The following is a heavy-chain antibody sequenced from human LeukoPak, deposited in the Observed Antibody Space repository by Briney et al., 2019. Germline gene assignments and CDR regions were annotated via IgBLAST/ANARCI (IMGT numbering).Heavy chain of an antibody. D-gene: IGHD6-13*01. Sequence: SETLSLTCTVSGGPISNYYWSWLRQPPGKGLEWIGYIYYSGATNYNPSLKSRVTISVDTSKTQFSLKLSSVTAADTAVFYCARRIAAADAFDVWGQGTMVTVSS. J-gene: IGHJ3*01. CDR3: ARRIAAADAFDV. CDR2: IYYSGAT. CDR1: GGPISNYY. V-gene: IGHV4-59*08.